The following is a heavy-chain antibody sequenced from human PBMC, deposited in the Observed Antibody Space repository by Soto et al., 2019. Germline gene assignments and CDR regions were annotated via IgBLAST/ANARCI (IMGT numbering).Heavy chain of an antibody. V-gene: IGHV6-1*01. CDR1: GDSVSSNSAG. D-gene: IGHD1-26*01. CDR3: ARGEQYSGRIFDY. CDR2: TYYRSKWYY. Sequence: LSQTLSLTCAITGDSVSSNSAGWSWVRQSPSRGLEWLGRTYYRSKWYYEYAVSVRGRITINPDTSKNQYSLQLNSVTPEDTAVYFCARGEQYSGRIFDYWGQGTRVTVSP. J-gene: IGHJ4*01.